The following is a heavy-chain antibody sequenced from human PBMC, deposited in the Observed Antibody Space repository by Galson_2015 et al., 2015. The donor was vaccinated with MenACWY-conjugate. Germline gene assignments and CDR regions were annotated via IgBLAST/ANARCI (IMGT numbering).Heavy chain of an antibody. Sequence: LILSCAVSGFAFRSYLLSWVRQPPGPGLEWVANIKQDGREKNYVDSVKGRFTISRDNADNSVYLQMDSLRVENTAVYYCARDTRGHFDYWGPGTLV. CDR3: ARDTRGHFDY. CDR1: GFAFRSYL. CDR2: IKQDGREK. J-gene: IGHJ4*02. V-gene: IGHV3-7*03.